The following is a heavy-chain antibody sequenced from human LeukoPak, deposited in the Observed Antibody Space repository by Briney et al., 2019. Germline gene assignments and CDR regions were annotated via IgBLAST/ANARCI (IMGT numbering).Heavy chain of an antibody. CDR3: ARDRAYYDSSGLFSAFDI. Sequence: ASVKVSCKVSGYTLTELSMHWVRQAPGKGLEWMGGFDPEDGETIYAQKFQGRVTMTRDMSTSTVYMELSSLRSEDTAVYYCARDRAYYDSSGLFSAFDIWGQGTMVTVSS. J-gene: IGHJ3*02. CDR1: GYTLTELS. V-gene: IGHV1-24*01. CDR2: FDPEDGET. D-gene: IGHD3-22*01.